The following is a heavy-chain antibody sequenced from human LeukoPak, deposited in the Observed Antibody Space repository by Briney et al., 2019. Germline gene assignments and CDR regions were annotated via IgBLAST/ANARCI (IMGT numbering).Heavy chain of an antibody. J-gene: IGHJ4*02. CDR1: GFTFSSYA. CDR2: ISGSGGST. CDR3: AKDQGPLLWFGEFTETDY. V-gene: IGHV3-23*01. Sequence: GGSLRLSCAASGFTFSSYAMSWVRQAPGKGLEWVSAISGSGGSTYYADSVKGRLTISRDNSKNTLYLQMNSLRAEDTAVYYCAKDQGPLLWFGEFTETDYWGQGTLVTVSS. D-gene: IGHD3-10*01.